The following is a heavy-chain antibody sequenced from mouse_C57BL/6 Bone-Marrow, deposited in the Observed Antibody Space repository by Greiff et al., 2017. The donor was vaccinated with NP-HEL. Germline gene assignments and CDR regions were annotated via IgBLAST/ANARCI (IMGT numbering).Heavy chain of an antibody. CDR3: ATHYGSRFAY. V-gene: IGHV2-6*01. J-gene: IGHJ3*01. CDR2: IWGVGST. Sequence: VQGVESGPGLVAPSQSLSITCTVSGFSFTSYGVAWVRQSPGKGLEWLGVIWGVGSTNYYLALKYSLSISKGNSKRQVFLKMNSLRTDDTAVYYCATHYGSRFAYWGQGTLVTVSA. CDR1: GFSFTSYG. D-gene: IGHD1-1*01.